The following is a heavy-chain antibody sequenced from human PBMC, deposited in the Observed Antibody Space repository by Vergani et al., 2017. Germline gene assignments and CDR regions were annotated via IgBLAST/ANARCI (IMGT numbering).Heavy chain of an antibody. J-gene: IGHJ4*02. D-gene: IGHD5-24*01. Sequence: QVQLVESGGGVVQPGRSLRLSCAASGFTFSSYGMHWVRQAPGKGLEWVAVISDDGSNKYYADSVKGRFTISRNNSKNTMYLQMNSLRAEDTAVYYCAKDQQMSTIPYYFDYWGQGTLVTVSS. CDR1: GFTFSSYG. CDR3: AKDQQMSTIPYYFDY. CDR2: ISDDGSNK. V-gene: IGHV3-30*18.